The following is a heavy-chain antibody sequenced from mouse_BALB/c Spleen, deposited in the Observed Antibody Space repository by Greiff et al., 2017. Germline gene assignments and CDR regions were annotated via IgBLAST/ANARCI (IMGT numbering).Heavy chain of an antibody. J-gene: IGHJ3*01. CDR3: AKDYGNHCGFAY. V-gene: IGHV1-9*01. CDR2: ILPGSGST. CDR1: GYTFSSYW. Sequence: QVQLQQSGAELMKPGASVKISCKATGYTFSSYWIEWVKQRPGHGLEWIGEILPGSGSTNYNEKLKGKATVTADTSSNTAYMQLSSMTSEYSAVYCCAKDYGNHCGFAYWGQGTLVTVSA. D-gene: IGHD2-1*01.